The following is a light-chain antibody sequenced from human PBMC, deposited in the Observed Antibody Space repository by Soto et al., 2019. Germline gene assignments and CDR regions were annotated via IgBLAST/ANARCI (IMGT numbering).Light chain of an antibody. J-gene: IGKJ1*01. CDR2: NAS. V-gene: IGKV3-11*01. Sequence: EVVLTQSPATLSLSPGERATLSCRASQSVSNYLAWYQQKPGQAPRLLIYNASNRATGIPARFSGSGSGTDFTLTISSLEPEDFAVYYCQQRYNWPPWTFGQGTKVEI. CDR3: QQRYNWPPWT. CDR1: QSVSNY.